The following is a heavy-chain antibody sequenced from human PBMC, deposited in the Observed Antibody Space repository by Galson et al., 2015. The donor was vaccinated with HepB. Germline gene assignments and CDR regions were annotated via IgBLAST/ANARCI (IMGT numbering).Heavy chain of an antibody. Sequence: SLRLSCAASGFTFSSYAMSWVRQAPGKGLEWVSAISGSGGSTYYADSVKGRFTISRDNSKNTLYLQMNSLRAEDTAVYYCAKDRSSKGDYVWGSPLYWGQGTLVTVSS. D-gene: IGHD3-16*01. J-gene: IGHJ4*02. CDR3: AKDRSSKGDYVWGSPLY. V-gene: IGHV3-23*01. CDR2: ISGSGGST. CDR1: GFTFSSYA.